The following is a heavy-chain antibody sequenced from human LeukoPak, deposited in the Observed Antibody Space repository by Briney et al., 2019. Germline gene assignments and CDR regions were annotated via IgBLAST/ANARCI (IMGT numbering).Heavy chain of an antibody. J-gene: IGHJ4*02. D-gene: IGHD5-12*01. CDR3: AAKGNGYTGTYVFAH. Sequence: PVQPLDSASLPNSSGYTKYADSVKGRFSISRDTFENTLSLHMNSLRAEDSAVYYCAAKGNGYTGTYVFAHWGRGTLVTVSS. CDR2: PNSSGYT. V-gene: IGHV3-66*01.